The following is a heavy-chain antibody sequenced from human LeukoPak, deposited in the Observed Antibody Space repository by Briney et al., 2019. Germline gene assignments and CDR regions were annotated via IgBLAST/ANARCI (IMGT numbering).Heavy chain of an antibody. J-gene: IGHJ4*02. CDR1: GYTFTGYY. CDR3: ARAPREDYDFWSGAPAHSYYFDY. CDR2: INPNSGGT. V-gene: IGHV1-2*02. Sequence: GASVKVSCKASGYTFTGYYMHWVRQAPGQGLEWMGWINPNSGGTNYAQKFQGRVTITADKSTSTAYMELSSLRSEDTAVYYCARAPREDYDFWSGAPAHSYYFDYWGQGTLVTVSS. D-gene: IGHD3-3*01.